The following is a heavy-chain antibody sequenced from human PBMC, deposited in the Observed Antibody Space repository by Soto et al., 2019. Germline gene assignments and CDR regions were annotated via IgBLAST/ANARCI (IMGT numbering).Heavy chain of an antibody. Sequence: SETLSLTCTVSGGSISSSSYYWGWIRQPPGKGLEWIGSIYYSGSTYYNPSLKSRVTISLDTSKNQYSLRLTSVTAADTAVYFCARRVRGGSEYFDYWGQGTLVTVSS. CDR1: GGSISSSSYY. V-gene: IGHV4-39*07. CDR2: IYYSGST. CDR3: ARRVRGGSEYFDY. D-gene: IGHD3-10*01. J-gene: IGHJ4*02.